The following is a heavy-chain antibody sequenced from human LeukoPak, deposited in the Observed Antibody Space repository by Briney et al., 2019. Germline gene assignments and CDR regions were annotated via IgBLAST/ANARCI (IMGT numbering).Heavy chain of an antibody. CDR2: IYYSGST. CDR1: GGSISSYY. D-gene: IGHD3-3*01. CDR3: ETYDFWSGYYFDY. V-gene: IGHV4-59*01. J-gene: IGHJ4*02. Sequence: SETLSLTCTVAGGSISSYYWSWIRQPPGKGLEWIGYIYYSGSTNYNPSLKSRVTISVDTSKNQFSLKLSSVTAADTAVYYCETYDFWSGYYFDYWGQGTLVTVSS.